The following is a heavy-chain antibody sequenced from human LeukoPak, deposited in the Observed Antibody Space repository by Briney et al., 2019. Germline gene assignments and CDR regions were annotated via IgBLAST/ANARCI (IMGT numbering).Heavy chain of an antibody. CDR1: GFTFDDYA. D-gene: IGHD3-22*01. Sequence: GGSLRLSCAASGFTFDDYAMHWVRQAPGKGLEWVSLISWDGGSTYYADSVKGRFTISRDNSKNSLYLQMNSLRAEDTALYYCAKDSNYYDSSGHPDYWGQGTLVTVSS. CDR2: ISWDGGST. CDR3: AKDSNYYDSSGHPDY. V-gene: IGHV3-43D*03. J-gene: IGHJ4*02.